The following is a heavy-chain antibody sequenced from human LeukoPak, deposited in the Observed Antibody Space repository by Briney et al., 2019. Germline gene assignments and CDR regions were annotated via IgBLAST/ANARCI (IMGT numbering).Heavy chain of an antibody. CDR1: GGTFSSYA. CDR3: ARNPLPDTSSYYYYGMDV. J-gene: IGHJ6*02. V-gene: IGHV1-69*04. Sequence: SVKVSCKASGGTFSSYAISWVRQAPGQGLEWMGRIIPILGIANYAQKFQGRVTITVDKSTSTAYMELSSLRSEDTAVYYCARNPLPDTSSYYYYGMDVWGQGTTVTVSS. CDR2: IIPILGIA. D-gene: IGHD2-2*02.